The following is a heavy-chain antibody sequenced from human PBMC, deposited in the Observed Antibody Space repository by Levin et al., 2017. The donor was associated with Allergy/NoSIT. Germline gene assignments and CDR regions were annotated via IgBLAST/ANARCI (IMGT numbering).Heavy chain of an antibody. V-gene: IGHV3-23*01. J-gene: IGHJ3*02. CDR1: GFTFTTYA. Sequence: PGGSLRLSCAASGFTFTTYAMSWVRQTPGKGLEWVSGFSARGHTTYYADSVKGRFTISRDNSKSTIYLQMDSLRPEDTALYYCAKDRDTSGFSFKDDAFDIWGQGTVVTVSS. D-gene: IGHD3-22*01. CDR2: FSARGHTT. CDR3: AKDRDTSGFSFKDDAFDI.